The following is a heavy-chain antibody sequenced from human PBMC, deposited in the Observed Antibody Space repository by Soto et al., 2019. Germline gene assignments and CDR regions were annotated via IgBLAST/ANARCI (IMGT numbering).Heavy chain of an antibody. D-gene: IGHD2-15*01. CDR1: GYTFTSYA. Sequence: QVPLVQSGAEVKKPGASVKVSCKASGYTFTSYAMHWVRQAPGQRLEWMGWINAGNGNTKYSQKFQGRVTITRDTSASTAYMELSSLRSEDTAVYYCARLGDIVVVVALNYWGQGTLVTVSS. CDR2: INAGNGNT. CDR3: ARLGDIVVVVALNY. J-gene: IGHJ4*02. V-gene: IGHV1-3*01.